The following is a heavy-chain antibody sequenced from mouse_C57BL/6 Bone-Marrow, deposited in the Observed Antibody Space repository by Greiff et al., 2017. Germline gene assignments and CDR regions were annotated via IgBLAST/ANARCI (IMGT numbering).Heavy chain of an antibody. CDR3: ARDAPIYYGYDGYFDV. Sequence: DVKLVESGGGLVQSGRSLRLSCATSGFTFSDFYMEWVRQAPGKGLEWIAASRNKANDYTTEYSASVKGRFIVSRDTSQSILYLQMNALRAEDTAIYYCARDAPIYYGYDGYFDVWGTGTTVTVSS. V-gene: IGHV7-1*01. D-gene: IGHD2-2*01. CDR2: SRNKANDYTT. J-gene: IGHJ1*03. CDR1: GFTFSDFY.